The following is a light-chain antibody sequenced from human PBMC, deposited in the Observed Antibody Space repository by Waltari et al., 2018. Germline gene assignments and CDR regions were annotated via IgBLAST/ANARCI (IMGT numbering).Light chain of an antibody. Sequence: ETTLTQSRAFMSATPRDKVNISCRASQDIDDEMNWYQQKPGEGAIFIIQEATTLVPGIPPRFSGSGYGTDFTLTINNIQSEDVASYFCLEHDNFPTHTFGQGTKLEIK. CDR3: LEHDNFPTHT. CDR2: EAT. CDR1: QDIDDE. V-gene: IGKV5-2*01. J-gene: IGKJ2*01.